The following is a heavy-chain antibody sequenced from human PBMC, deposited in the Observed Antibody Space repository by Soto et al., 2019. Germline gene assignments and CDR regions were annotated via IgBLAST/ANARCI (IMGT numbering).Heavy chain of an antibody. CDR3: AKDQLWGSSGWYAAYYFDY. J-gene: IGHJ4*02. V-gene: IGHV3-30*18. Sequence: QVQLVESGGGVVQPGRSLRLSCAASGFTFSSYGMHWVRQAPGKGLEWVAVISYDGSNKYYADSVKGRFTISRDNSKNTLYLQMNRLRAEDTAVYYCAKDQLWGSSGWYAAYYFDYWGQGTLVTVSS. CDR2: ISYDGSNK. D-gene: IGHD6-19*01. CDR1: GFTFSSYG.